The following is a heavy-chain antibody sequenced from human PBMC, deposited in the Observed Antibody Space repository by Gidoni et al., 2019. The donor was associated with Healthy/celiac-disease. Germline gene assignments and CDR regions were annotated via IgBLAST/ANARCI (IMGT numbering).Heavy chain of an antibody. CDR3: AKDVRSGMDV. V-gene: IGHV3-23*01. CDR1: GFTFSSYA. CDR2: ISGSGGST. D-gene: IGHD3-10*02. J-gene: IGHJ6*02. Sequence: VQLWQSVGGLVQSVGSLRLAWAAPGFTFSSYAMSWVRQAPGKGLEWVSAISGSGGSTYYADSVKGRFTISRDNSKNTLYLQMNSLRAEDTAVYYCAKDVRSGMDVWGQGTTVTVSS.